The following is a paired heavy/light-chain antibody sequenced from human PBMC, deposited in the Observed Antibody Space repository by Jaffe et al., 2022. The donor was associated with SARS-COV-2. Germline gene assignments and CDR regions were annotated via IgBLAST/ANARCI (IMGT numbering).Heavy chain of an antibody. CDR3: ARATSSGWHDY. Sequence: QVQLQQSGPGLVEPSQTLSLTCAISGDSVSSNSAVWNWIRQSPSRGLECLGRTYYRSKWYNDYALSVRGRIIINPDTSKNQFSLQLNSVTPEDTAVYYCARATSSGWHDYWGQGTLVTVSS. V-gene: IGHV6-1*01. J-gene: IGHJ4*02. CDR1: GDSVSSNSAV. CDR2: TYYRSKWYN. D-gene: IGHD6-19*01.
Light chain of an antibody. CDR1: QSINNW. V-gene: IGKV1-5*03. Sequence: DIQMTQSPSTLSASVGDRVSITCRASQSINNWLAWYQQKPGKAPKLLIYKASGLESGVPSRFSGSGSGTEFTLTISSLQPDDFATYYCQHYNSYPYTFGQGTKLEIK. CDR2: KAS. CDR3: QHYNSYPYT. J-gene: IGKJ2*01.